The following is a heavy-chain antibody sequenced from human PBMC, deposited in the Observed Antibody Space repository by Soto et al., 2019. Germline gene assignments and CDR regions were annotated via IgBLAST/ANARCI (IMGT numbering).Heavy chain of an antibody. CDR1: GYMFNTYG. Sequence: QVQLLQSGAEVKKPGASVKVSCQASGYMFNTYGITWVRQAPGQGLEWMGWISVYTGNIDYAQQFEGRVTMTIDTSTNTAYMERKSLTYDDTAVDYCATTYCSGDYFLPFEYWGQGTPVSVSS. CDR3: ATTYCSGDYFLPFEY. V-gene: IGHV1-18*01. J-gene: IGHJ1*01. CDR2: ISVYTGNI. D-gene: IGHD3-10*01.